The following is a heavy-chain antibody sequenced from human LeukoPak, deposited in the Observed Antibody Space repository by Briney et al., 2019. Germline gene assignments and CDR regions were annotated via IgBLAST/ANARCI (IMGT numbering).Heavy chain of an antibody. CDR2: ISAYNGNT. CDR3: ARAYSNYYYYYMDV. J-gene: IGHJ6*03. CDR1: GYTFTSYG. Sequence: ASVKVSCKASGYTFTSYGISWVRQAPGQGLEWMGWISAYNGNTNYAQKLQGRVTVTTDTSTSTAYMELRSLRSDDTAVYYCARAYSNYYYYYMDVWGKGTTVTVSS. V-gene: IGHV1-18*01. D-gene: IGHD4-11*01.